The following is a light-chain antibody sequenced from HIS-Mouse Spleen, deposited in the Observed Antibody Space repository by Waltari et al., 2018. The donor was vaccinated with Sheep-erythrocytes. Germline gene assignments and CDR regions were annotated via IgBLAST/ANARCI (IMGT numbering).Light chain of an antibody. Sequence: QSALPQPRSVSGSPGQSVTISCTGTSSSVGGYNYVSWYQQHPGKAPKLMMYDVSKRPSGVPDRFSGSKSGNTASLTISGLQAEDEADYYCCSYAGSYTFWVFGGGTKLTVL. CDR2: DVS. CDR1: SSSVGGYNY. V-gene: IGLV2-11*01. CDR3: CSYAGSYTFWV. J-gene: IGLJ3*02.